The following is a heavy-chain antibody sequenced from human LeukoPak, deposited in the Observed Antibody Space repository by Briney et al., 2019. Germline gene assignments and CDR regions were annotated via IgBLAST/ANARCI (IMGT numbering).Heavy chain of an antibody. CDR1: GYSISSGYY. CDR3: VAGSGGDEWEPYGFDY. CDR2: IYYRGST. Sequence: SETLSLTCTVSGYSISSGYYWSWIRQPPGKGLEWIGYIYYRGSTNYNPSLKSRVTISVGTSKNQFSLKLCSVTAADTAVYYCVAGSGGDEWEPYGFDYWGQGTLVTVYS. D-gene: IGHD1-26*01. J-gene: IGHJ4*02. V-gene: IGHV4-61*01.